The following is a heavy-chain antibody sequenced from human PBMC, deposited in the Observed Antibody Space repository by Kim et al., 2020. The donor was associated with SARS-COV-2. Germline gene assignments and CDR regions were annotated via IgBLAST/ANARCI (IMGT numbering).Heavy chain of an antibody. V-gene: IGHV3-33*01. Sequence: GGSLRLSCAASGFTFSNYGMHWVRQAPGKGLEWVADIWYDGNNKNYADSVKGRFTISRDNSKNTLYLRMNRLRAEDTAVYYCATDDSSGKPGGYWGQGTLVTVSS. CDR1: GFTFSNYG. J-gene: IGHJ4*02. CDR3: ATDDSSGKPGGY. D-gene: IGHD3-22*01. CDR2: IWYDGNNK.